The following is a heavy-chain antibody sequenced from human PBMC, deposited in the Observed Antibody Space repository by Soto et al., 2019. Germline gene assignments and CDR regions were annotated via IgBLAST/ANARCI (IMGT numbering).Heavy chain of an antibody. CDR1: GGTFSSYP. D-gene: IGHD2-15*01. CDR2: IIPILGIA. Sequence: QVQLVQSGAEVKKPGSSVKVSCKASGGTFSSYPISWVRQAPGQGLEWMGRIIPILGIANYAQKFQGRVTITADKSTSTAYMELSSLRSEDTAVYYCARDPGFCSGGSCYDNDAFDIWGQGTMVTVSS. V-gene: IGHV1-69*04. CDR3: ARDPGFCSGGSCYDNDAFDI. J-gene: IGHJ3*02.